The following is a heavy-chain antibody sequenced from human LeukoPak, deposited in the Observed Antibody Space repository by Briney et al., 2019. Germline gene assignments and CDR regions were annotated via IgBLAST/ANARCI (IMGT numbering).Heavy chain of an antibody. CDR3: ATVPVPLHRRYDPYFFDY. Sequence: ASVRVSCEVSGDTLTEVSMHGGRQAPGKGVEGRGGFYPEEGETIYAQEIQGRVTMTEDTSTDPAYMELTSLRSEYTAVYSSATVPVPLHRRYDPYFFDYWGQATLVTASS. CDR1: GDTLTEVS. V-gene: IGHV1-24*01. J-gene: IGHJ4*02. D-gene: IGHD5-12*01. CDR2: FYPEEGET.